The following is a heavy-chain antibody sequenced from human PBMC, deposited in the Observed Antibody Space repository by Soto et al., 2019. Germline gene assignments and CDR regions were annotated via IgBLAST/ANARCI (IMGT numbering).Heavy chain of an antibody. CDR1: GFTFSSYA. J-gene: IGHJ4*02. Sequence: EVQLLESGGGLVQPGGSLRLSCAASGFTFSSYAMNWVRQAPGKGLEWVSAISGSGGSTYYADSVKGRFTISRDNSKNTLHLQMSSLRAEDTAVYYCAKAVIPNRYYFDYWGQGTLVTVSS. V-gene: IGHV3-23*01. D-gene: IGHD3-22*01. CDR2: ISGSGGST. CDR3: AKAVIPNRYYFDY.